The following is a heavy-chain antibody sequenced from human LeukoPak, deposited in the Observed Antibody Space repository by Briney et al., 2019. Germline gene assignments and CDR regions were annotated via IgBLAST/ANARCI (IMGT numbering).Heavy chain of an antibody. D-gene: IGHD3-9*01. V-gene: IGHV4-59*08. Sequence: SETLSLTCTVSGASISSYYWSWIRQPPGKGLEWIGYIYYSGSTNYNPSLKSRVTISVDTSKNQFSLKLSSVTAADTAVYYCARQGEGNYDILTGPPENYGMDVWGQGTTVTVSS. J-gene: IGHJ6*02. CDR2: IYYSGST. CDR3: ARQGEGNYDILTGPPENYGMDV. CDR1: GASISSYY.